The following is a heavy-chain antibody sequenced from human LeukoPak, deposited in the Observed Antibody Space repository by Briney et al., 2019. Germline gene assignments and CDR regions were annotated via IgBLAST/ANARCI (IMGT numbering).Heavy chain of an antibody. J-gene: IGHJ6*03. CDR1: GGTFSSYA. Sequence: EASVKVSCKASGGTFSSYAISWVRQAPGQGLEWMGGINPIFGTANYAQKFQGRVTITADESTSTAYMELSSLRSEDTAVYYCASSRYCSSTSCYYYYYMDVWGKGTTVTVSS. V-gene: IGHV1-69*13. CDR2: INPIFGTA. D-gene: IGHD2-2*01. CDR3: ASSRYCSSTSCYYYYYMDV.